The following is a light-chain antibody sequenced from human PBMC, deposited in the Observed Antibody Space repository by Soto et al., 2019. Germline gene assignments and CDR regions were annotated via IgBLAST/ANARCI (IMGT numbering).Light chain of an antibody. CDR2: GES. J-gene: IGKJ4*01. V-gene: IGKV3-15*01. CDR3: QQYNDWPLT. CDR1: QSVRSH. Sequence: PGDRATLSCRASQSVRSHLAWFQQKPGQPPRLLIFGESTRATGVPARFSGSGSGTEFTLIISSLQSEDFAVYFCQQYNDWPLTFGGGTKVDIK.